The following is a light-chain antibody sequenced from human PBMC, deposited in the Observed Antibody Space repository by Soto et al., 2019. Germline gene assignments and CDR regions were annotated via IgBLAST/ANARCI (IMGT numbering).Light chain of an antibody. Sequence: QSVLTQPASVSGSPGQSITISCTGTSTGVGGYKYVSWYQQHPGKAPKLMIYDVTSRPSGISNRFSGSKSGNTAFLIISGLQAEDEADYYCISYTSSDTYVFGTGTKVTV. CDR3: ISYTSSDTYV. CDR1: STGVGGYKY. CDR2: DVT. V-gene: IGLV2-14*01. J-gene: IGLJ1*01.